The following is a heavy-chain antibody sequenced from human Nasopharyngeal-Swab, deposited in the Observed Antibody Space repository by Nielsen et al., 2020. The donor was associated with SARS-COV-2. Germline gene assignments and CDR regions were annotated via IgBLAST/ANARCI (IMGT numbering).Heavy chain of an antibody. CDR2: INSLSTYI. V-gene: IGHV3-21*01. CDR3: ARERGSSGLDGFDI. D-gene: IGHD6-19*01. J-gene: IGHJ3*02. CDR1: GFTFSAYR. Sequence: GGSLRLSCAASGFTFSAYRMNWVRQAPGKGLEWDSSINSLSTYIHYVDLVKGRFTISRDNAKSSLYLQMNSLRAEDTAVYYCARERGSSGLDGFDIWGQGTMVTVSP.